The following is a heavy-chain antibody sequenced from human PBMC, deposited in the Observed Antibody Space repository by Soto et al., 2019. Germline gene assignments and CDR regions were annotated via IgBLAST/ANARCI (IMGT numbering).Heavy chain of an antibody. CDR2: IDTAGDT. CDR1: GYTFSIYD. CDR3: ARWLSYPLGGYYYGMDV. D-gene: IGHD3-10*01. Sequence: EVQLVESGGGLVQPGGSLRLSCAVSGYTFSIYDMHWVRQPTGKGLEWVSGIDTAGDTYYPGSVKGRFTISRENAKNSLYLQMNSLRAGDSAVYYCARWLSYPLGGYYYGMDVWGQGTTVTVSS. J-gene: IGHJ6*02. V-gene: IGHV3-13*04.